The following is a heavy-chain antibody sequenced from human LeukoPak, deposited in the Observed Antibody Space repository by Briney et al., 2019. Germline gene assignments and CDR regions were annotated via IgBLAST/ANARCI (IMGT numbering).Heavy chain of an antibody. CDR2: IYHSGST. J-gene: IGHJ4*02. CDR1: GYSISSGYY. D-gene: IGHD3-3*01. CDR3: ARGLYDFWSGYPKYYFDY. Sequence: SETLSLTCAVSGYSISSGYYWGWIRQPPGKGLEWIGSIYHSGSTYYNPSLKSRVTISVDTSKNQFSLKLSSVTAADTAVYYCARGLYDFWSGYPKYYFDYWGQGTLVTVSS. V-gene: IGHV4-38-2*01.